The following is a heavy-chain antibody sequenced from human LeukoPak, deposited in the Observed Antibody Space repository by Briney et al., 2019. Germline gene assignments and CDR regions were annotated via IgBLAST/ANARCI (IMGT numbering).Heavy chain of an antibody. D-gene: IGHD1-26*01. CDR1: GFTFHVYS. Sequence: GRSLRLFCAASGFTFHVYSLHWVRQAWGKGLEWVSGIRWTSGSIGYAESVKGRLTISRDNAKNSLYLQMNSLRAEDTALYYCAKDMSSGSYYLEAFDIWGQGTMVTVSS. V-gene: IGHV3-9*01. CDR3: AKDMSSGSYYLEAFDI. J-gene: IGHJ3*02. CDR2: IRWTSGSI.